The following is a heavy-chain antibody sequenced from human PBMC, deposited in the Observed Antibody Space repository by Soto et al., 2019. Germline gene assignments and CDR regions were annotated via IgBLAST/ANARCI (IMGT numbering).Heavy chain of an antibody. Sequence: QVQLVQSGAEVKKPGSSVKVSCKASGGTFSSYTISWVRQAPGQGLEWMGGIIPIFGTANYAQKFQGRVTITADESTSTAYMELSSLRSEDTAVYYCARVTLGRDFWSGYLYWGQGTLVTVSS. CDR1: GGTFSSYT. J-gene: IGHJ4*02. CDR3: ARVTLGRDFWSGYLY. D-gene: IGHD3-3*01. CDR2: IIPIFGTA. V-gene: IGHV1-69*01.